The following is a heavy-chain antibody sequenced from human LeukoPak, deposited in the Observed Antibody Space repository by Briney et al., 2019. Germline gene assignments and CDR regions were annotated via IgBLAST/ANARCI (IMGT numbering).Heavy chain of an antibody. CDR2: IYHSGST. J-gene: IGHJ5*02. CDR1: DYSITSDYY. CDR3: AREGSTSGTNWFDP. V-gene: IGHV4-38-2*02. Sequence: PSETLSLTCAVSDYSITSDYYWGWIRQPPGKGLEWIGSIYHSGSTYYNPSLKSRVTISVDTSKNQLSLKLTSVTAADTAVYYCAREGSTSGTNWFDPWGQGTLVTVSS. D-gene: IGHD3-10*01.